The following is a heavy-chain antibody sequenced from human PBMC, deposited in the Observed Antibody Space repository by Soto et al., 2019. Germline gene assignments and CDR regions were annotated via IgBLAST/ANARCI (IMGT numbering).Heavy chain of an antibody. Sequence: SETLSLTCSVSGGSVSSGSYYWSWIRQPPGKGLEWIGYIYYSGSTNYNPSLKSRVTISVDTSKNQFSLKLSSVTAADTAVYYCARPLYSYGPMDVWGQGTTVTVSS. CDR1: GGSVSSGSYY. CDR2: IYYSGST. CDR3: ARPLYSYGPMDV. D-gene: IGHD5-18*01. J-gene: IGHJ6*02. V-gene: IGHV4-61*01.